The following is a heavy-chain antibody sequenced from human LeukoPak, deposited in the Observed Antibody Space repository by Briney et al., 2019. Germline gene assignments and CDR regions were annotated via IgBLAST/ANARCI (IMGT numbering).Heavy chain of an antibody. V-gene: IGHV3-23*01. CDR1: GFTFSTFA. Sequence: GGSLRLSCTASGFTFSTFAMSWVRQAPGKGLEWVSGISGSGDSTFYADSVKGRFTISRDNSKNTLYLQMNSLRAEDTAVYYCAKDSEDIVVVPAAGGFDYWGQGTLVTVSS. CDR3: AKDSEDIVVVPAAGGFDY. J-gene: IGHJ4*02. D-gene: IGHD2-2*01. CDR2: ISGSGDST.